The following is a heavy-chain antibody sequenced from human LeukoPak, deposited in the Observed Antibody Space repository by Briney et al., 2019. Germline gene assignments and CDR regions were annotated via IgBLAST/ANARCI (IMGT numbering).Heavy chain of an antibody. Sequence: SETLSLTCTVSGGSISSGGYYWSWIRQHPGKGLEWIGYIYYSGSTYYNPSLKSRLTISVDTSKNQFSLKVTSVTAADTAVFYCARGSGSRPFHYWGQGTLVTVSS. CDR1: GGSISSGGYY. J-gene: IGHJ4*02. CDR3: ARGSGSRPFHY. V-gene: IGHV4-31*03. CDR2: IYYSGST. D-gene: IGHD1-26*01.